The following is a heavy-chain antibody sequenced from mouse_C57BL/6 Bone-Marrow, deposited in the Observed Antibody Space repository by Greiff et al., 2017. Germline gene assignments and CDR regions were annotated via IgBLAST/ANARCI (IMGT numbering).Heavy chain of an antibody. D-gene: IGHD1-1*01. CDR1: GYTFTDYY. CDR3: ARNYGKGDYFDY. V-gene: IGHV1-19*01. CDR2: INPYNGGT. J-gene: IGHJ2*01. Sequence: EVQLQQSGPVLVKPGASVKMSCKASGYTFTDYYMNWVKQSHGKSLEWIGVINPYNGGTSYNQKFKGKATLTVDKSSSTAYMELNSLTSEDSAVYYCARNYGKGDYFDYWGQGTTLTVSS.